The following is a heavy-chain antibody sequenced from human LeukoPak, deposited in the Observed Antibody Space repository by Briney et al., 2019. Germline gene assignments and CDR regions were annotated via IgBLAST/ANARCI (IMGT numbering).Heavy chain of an antibody. V-gene: IGHV1-18*04. CDR3: AREERYFDWLSGDFDY. J-gene: IGHJ4*02. CDR1: GYTFTSYG. Sequence: ASVKVSCKASGYTFTSYGISWVRQAPGHGLEWMGWISAYNGNTNYAQKLQGRVTMTTDTSTSTAYMELRSLRSDDTAVYYCAREERYFDWLSGDFDYWGQGTLVTVSS. CDR2: ISAYNGNT. D-gene: IGHD3-9*01.